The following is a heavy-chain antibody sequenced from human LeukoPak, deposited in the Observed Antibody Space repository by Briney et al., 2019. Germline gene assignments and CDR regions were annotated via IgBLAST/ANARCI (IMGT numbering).Heavy chain of an antibody. J-gene: IGHJ6*03. CDR2: IIPIFGTA. V-gene: IGHV1-69*05. CDR1: GGTFSSYA. D-gene: IGHD3-9*01. Sequence: SVKVSCKASGGTFSSYAISWVRQAPGQGLEWMGGIIPIFGTANYAQKFQGRVTITTDESTSTAYMELSSLRSEDTAVYYCASVALMTRRILPRKNYYMDVWGKGTTVTVSS. CDR3: ASVALMTRRILPRKNYYMDV.